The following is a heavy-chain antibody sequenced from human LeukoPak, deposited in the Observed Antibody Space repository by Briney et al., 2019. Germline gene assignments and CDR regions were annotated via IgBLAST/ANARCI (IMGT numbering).Heavy chain of an antibody. CDR3: ARDQAQSIVATIGNWFDP. CDR2: IYYSGST. CDR1: GGSISSSSYY. D-gene: IGHD5-12*01. V-gene: IGHV4-39*07. J-gene: IGHJ5*02. Sequence: SETLSLTCTVSGGSISSSSYYWGWIRQPPGKGLEWIGSIYYSGSTYYNPSLKSRVTLSVDTSQNQFSLKLSSVTAADTAVYYCARDQAQSIVATIGNWFDPWGQGTLVTVSS.